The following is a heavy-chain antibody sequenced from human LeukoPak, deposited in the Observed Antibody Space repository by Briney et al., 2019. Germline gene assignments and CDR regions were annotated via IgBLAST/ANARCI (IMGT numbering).Heavy chain of an antibody. CDR2: ISAYNGIT. Sequence: ASVTLSRKASGYTFTSYSNSLVRHPHAQGLEWMGWISAYNGITNYAQKLQGRVTMTTDTSTSTAYMELRSLRSDDTAVYYCARDTYYSDSSGYFDYWGQGTLVTVSS. V-gene: IGHV1-18*01. CDR3: ARDTYYSDSSGYFDY. D-gene: IGHD3-22*01. CDR1: GYTFTSYS. J-gene: IGHJ4*02.